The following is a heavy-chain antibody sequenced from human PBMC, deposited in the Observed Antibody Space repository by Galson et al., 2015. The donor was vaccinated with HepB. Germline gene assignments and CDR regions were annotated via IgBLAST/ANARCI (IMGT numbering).Heavy chain of an antibody. CDR2: IYYSGST. D-gene: IGHD2-2*01. CDR1: GGSISSSGYY. J-gene: IGHJ4*02. CDR3: ATLGAYCSSTSCPDY. Sequence: LSLTCTVSGGSISSSGYYWGWIRQPPGKGLEWIGSIYYSGSTYYNPSLKSRVTISVDTSKNQFSLKLSSVTAADTAVYYCATLGAYCSSTSCPDYWGQGTLVTVSS. V-gene: IGHV4-39*01.